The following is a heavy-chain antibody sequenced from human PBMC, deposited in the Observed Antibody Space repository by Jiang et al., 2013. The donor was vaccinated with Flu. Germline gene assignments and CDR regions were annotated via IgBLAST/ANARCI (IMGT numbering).Heavy chain of an antibody. D-gene: IGHD3-22*01. V-gene: IGHV5-51*01. J-gene: IGHJ3*02. CDR3: AGPVANITMIVGWGAFDI. CDR2: IYPGDSDT. Sequence: MPGKGLEWMGIIYPGDSDTRYSPSFQGQVTISADKSISTAYLQWSSLKASDTAMYYCAGPVANITMIVGWGAFDIWGQGTMVTVSS.